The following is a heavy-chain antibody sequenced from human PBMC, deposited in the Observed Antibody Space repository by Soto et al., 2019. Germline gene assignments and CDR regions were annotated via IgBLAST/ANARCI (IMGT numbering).Heavy chain of an antibody. D-gene: IGHD3-10*01. CDR1: GFLLSTSGVG. CDR3: AHTPEGASRIRGTGRYFQH. Sequence: QITLKESGPTLVKPTQTLTLTCTFSGFLLSTSGVGVAWIRQPPGKALKWLSLIYWDDDKRYSPSLKSRLTITMDTSKNQVVLTTTNMDPVDTATYYCAHTPEGASRIRGTGRYFQHWGQGTLVTVSS. J-gene: IGHJ1*01. CDR2: IYWDDDK. V-gene: IGHV2-5*02.